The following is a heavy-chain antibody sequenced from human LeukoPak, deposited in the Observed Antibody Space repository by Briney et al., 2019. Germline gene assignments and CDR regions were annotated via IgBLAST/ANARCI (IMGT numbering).Heavy chain of an antibody. Sequence: SETLSLTCAVYGGSFSGYYWSWIRQPPGKGLEWIGEINHSGSTNYNPSPKSRVTISVDTSKNQFSLKLSSVTAADTAVYYCARPVGATYFDYWGQGTLVTVSS. CDR2: INHSGST. CDR3: ARPVGATYFDY. V-gene: IGHV4-34*01. D-gene: IGHD1-26*01. CDR1: GGSFSGYY. J-gene: IGHJ4*02.